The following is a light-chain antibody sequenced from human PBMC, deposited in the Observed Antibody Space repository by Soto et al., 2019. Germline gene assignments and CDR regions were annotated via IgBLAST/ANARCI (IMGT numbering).Light chain of an antibody. Sequence: QSALTQPPSASGSPGQSVTISCTGTTSDIGAYNYVSWYQQRPGKAPKLIIYEVTRRPSGVSNRFSGSKSGNTASLTISGLQAEDEADYYCCSYAGSSISWVFGGGTKLTVL. V-gene: IGLV2-23*02. CDR1: TSDIGAYNY. J-gene: IGLJ3*02. CDR3: CSYAGSSISWV. CDR2: EVT.